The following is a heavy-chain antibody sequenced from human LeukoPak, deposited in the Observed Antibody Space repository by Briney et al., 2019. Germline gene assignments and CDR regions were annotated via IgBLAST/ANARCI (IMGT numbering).Heavy chain of an antibody. V-gene: IGHV1-18*01. CDR2: ISAYNGNT. Sequence: ASVKVSCKASGGTFSSYAISWVRQAPGQGLEWMGWISAYNGNTNYAQKLQGRVTMTTDTSTSTAYMELRSLRSDDTAVYYCARRILPWYFDLWGRGTLVTVSS. CDR1: GGTFSSYA. CDR3: ARRILPWYFDL. J-gene: IGHJ2*01.